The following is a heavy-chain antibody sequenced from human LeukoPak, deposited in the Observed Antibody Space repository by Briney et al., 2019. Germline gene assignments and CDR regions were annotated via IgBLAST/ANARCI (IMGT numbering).Heavy chain of an antibody. V-gene: IGHV3-30*04. CDR3: ARDLIRYSSSGCFDY. D-gene: IGHD6-13*01. Sequence: PGGSLRLSCAASGFTFSSYVTHWVRQAPGKGLEWVAIISYDGSNEYYADSVKGRFTISRDNSKNTLYLQMNSLRAEDTAVYYCARDLIRYSSSGCFDYWGQGTLVTVSS. CDR2: ISYDGSNE. J-gene: IGHJ4*02. CDR1: GFTFSSYV.